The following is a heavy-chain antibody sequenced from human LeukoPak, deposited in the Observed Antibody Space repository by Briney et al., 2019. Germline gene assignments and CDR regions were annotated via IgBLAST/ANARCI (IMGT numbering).Heavy chain of an antibody. J-gene: IGHJ4*02. Sequence: GGSLRLSCAASGFTFSSYSMNWVRQAPGKGLEWVSYISSSSSTIYYADSVKGRFTISRDNAKNSLYLQMNSLGAEDTAVYYCARDLHSGGPGRLLGYWGQGTLVTVSS. CDR1: GFTFSSYS. CDR2: ISSSSSTI. CDR3: ARDLHSGGPGRLLGY. V-gene: IGHV3-48*04. D-gene: IGHD3-22*01.